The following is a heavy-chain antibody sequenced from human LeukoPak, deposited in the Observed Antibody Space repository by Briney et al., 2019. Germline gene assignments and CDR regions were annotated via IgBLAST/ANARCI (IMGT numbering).Heavy chain of an antibody. D-gene: IGHD3-10*01. CDR2: ISGSGGST. CDR3: AKDRRAGSYDY. V-gene: IGHV3-23*01. CDR1: GFTFSRNG. Sequence: GGSLRLSCAASGFTFSRNGMTWVRQAPGKGLEWVSAISGSGGSTYYADSVKGRFTISRDNSKNTLYLQMNSLRAEDTAVYYCAKDRRAGSYDYWGQGTLVTVSS. J-gene: IGHJ4*02.